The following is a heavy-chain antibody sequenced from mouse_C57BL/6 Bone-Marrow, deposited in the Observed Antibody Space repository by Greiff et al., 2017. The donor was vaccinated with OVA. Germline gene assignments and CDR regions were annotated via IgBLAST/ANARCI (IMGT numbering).Heavy chain of an antibody. Sequence: VQLQQSGTVLARPGASVKMSCKTSGYTFTSYWMHWVKQRPGQGLEWIGAIYPGNSDTSYNQKFKGKAKLTAVTSASTAYMELSSLTNEDSAVYYCTRRAPLDAWFADWGQGTLVTVSA. CDR2: IYPGNSDT. CDR3: TRRAPLDAWFAD. V-gene: IGHV1-5*01. J-gene: IGHJ3*01. D-gene: IGHD3-3*01. CDR1: GYTFTSYW.